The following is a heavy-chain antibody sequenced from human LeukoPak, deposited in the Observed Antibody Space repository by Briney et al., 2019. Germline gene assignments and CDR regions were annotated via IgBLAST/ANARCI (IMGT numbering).Heavy chain of an antibody. V-gene: IGHV4-59*08. D-gene: IGHD1-26*01. CDR2: IYYSGST. CDR1: GGSISSYY. J-gene: IGHJ4*02. Sequence: PSETLSLTCTVSGGSISSYYWSWIRQPPGKGLEWIGYIYYSGSTNYNPSLKSRVTISVDTSNNQFSLKLTSVTAADTAVYFCARRSDSGSDDGEDYFDYWGQGTLVTVSS. CDR3: ARRSDSGSDDGEDYFDY.